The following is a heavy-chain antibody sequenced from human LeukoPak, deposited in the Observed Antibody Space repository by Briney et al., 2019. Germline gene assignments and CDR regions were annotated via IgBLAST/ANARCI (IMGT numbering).Heavy chain of an antibody. CDR3: VRGPYGSGSYR. Sequence: GGSLRLPWGASGFNFSDYDIDWVRQAPRKGLAWVAVIWYDGSNKYYADSVQGRFTISRDNSKNTLYLQMNSLRAEDTAVYYCVRGPYGSGSYRWGQGALVTVSA. D-gene: IGHD3-10*01. J-gene: IGHJ4*02. CDR1: GFNFSDYD. V-gene: IGHV3-33*08. CDR2: IWYDGSNK.